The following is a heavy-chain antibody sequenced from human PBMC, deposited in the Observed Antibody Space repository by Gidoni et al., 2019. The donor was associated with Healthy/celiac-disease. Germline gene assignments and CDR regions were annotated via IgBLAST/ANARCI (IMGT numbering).Heavy chain of an antibody. CDR3: AKEIQSSQGAFYI. Sequence: EVQLVESGGVLVQPGRSLGLSGAASGFTFDDYAMHWGRQAPGQGLEWVAGISWNSGSIGYADSVKGRFTISRDNAKNSLYLQMISLRAEDTALYYCAKEIQSSQGAFYIWGQGTMVTVSS. CDR2: ISWNSGSI. V-gene: IGHV3-9*01. CDR1: GFTFDDYA. J-gene: IGHJ3*02.